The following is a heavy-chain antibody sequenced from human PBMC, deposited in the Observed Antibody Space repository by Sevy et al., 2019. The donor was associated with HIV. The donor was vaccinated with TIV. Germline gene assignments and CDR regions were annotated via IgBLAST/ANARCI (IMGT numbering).Heavy chain of an antibody. J-gene: IGHJ4*02. CDR1: GDAFSGHH. V-gene: IGHV1-2*02. CDR2: INPKSRGT. CDR3: ARHTNFHFDY. Sequence: VTVKVSCKVSGDAFSGHHMHWVRQAPGQGLERVGWINPKSRGTNYAQNFQGRVTVTRDTSITTVYLELNRLTSDDTAVYYCARHTNFHFDYWGQGTLVLVSS.